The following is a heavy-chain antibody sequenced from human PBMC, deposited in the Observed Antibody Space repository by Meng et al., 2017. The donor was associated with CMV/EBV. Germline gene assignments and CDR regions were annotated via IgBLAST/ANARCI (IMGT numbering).Heavy chain of an antibody. CDR1: GGSISSYY. Sequence: QGQLQELGPGLVKPSETLSLTCTVSGGSISSYYWSWIRQPAGKGLEWIGRIYTSGSTNYNPSLKSRVTISVDTSKNQFSLKLSSVTAADTAVYYCAREIVVVPAAIDNWFDPWGQGTLVTVSS. CDR2: IYTSGST. D-gene: IGHD2-2*02. CDR3: AREIVVVPAAIDNWFDP. J-gene: IGHJ5*02. V-gene: IGHV4-4*07.